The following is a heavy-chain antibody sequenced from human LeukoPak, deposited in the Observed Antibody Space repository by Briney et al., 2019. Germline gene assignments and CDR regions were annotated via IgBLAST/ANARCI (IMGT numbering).Heavy chain of an antibody. CDR1: GFTFSSYG. J-gene: IGHJ4*01. Sequence: GGSLRLSCAASGFTFSSYGMHWVRQAPGKGLEWVAFIRYDGSNKYYADSVKGRFTIPRDNAQKSLYLQMNSLRAEDTAVYYCASDEYSSLSGYWGHGTLVTVSS. D-gene: IGHD6-6*01. CDR2: IRYDGSNK. CDR3: ASDEYSSLSGY. V-gene: IGHV3-30*02.